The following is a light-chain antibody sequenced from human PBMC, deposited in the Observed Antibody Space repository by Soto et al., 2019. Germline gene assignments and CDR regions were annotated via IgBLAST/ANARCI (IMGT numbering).Light chain of an antibody. CDR3: QQADTFPLT. V-gene: IGKV1-12*01. CDR1: QGISSW. Sequence: DIQMTQSPSSGSASVGDRVTITCRASQGISSWVAWYQQKPGKAPNLLIYAASSLQSGVPSRFGGSGSGTEFTLTISNLQPEDFATYYCQQADTFPLTFGGGPQVEIK. CDR2: AAS. J-gene: IGKJ4*01.